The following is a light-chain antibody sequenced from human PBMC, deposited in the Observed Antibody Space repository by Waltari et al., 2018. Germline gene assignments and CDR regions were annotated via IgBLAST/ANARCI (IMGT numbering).Light chain of an antibody. CDR2: GST. J-gene: IGLJ2*01. CDR3: QSYDSSPSGVV. CDR1: SSNIGAGYD. V-gene: IGLV1-40*01. Sequence: QSVLTQPPSVSGAPGQRVTISCTGSSSNIGAGYDVHWYQQLPRTAPKLPIYGSTKRPAGVPDRFSASKSGTSASLAITGLQAEDEADYYCQSYDSSPSGVVFGGGTRLTVL.